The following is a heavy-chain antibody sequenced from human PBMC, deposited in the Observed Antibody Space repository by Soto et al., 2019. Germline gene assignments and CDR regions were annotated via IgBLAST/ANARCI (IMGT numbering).Heavy chain of an antibody. Sequence: GESLKISCNVSGFTFTSYWIAWVRQMPGKGLEWMGIIYPGDADSSYSPSFQGQVTISADKSINTAYLHWSSLKASDTAIYYCAKHEGYCSTTTCSNFDYWGQGTPVTVSS. CDR2: IYPGDADS. V-gene: IGHV5-51*01. J-gene: IGHJ4*02. CDR1: GFTFTSYW. CDR3: AKHEGYCSTTTCSNFDY. D-gene: IGHD2-2*01.